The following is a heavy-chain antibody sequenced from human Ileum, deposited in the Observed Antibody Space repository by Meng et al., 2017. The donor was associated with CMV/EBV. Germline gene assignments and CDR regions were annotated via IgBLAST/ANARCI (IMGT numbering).Heavy chain of an antibody. J-gene: IGHJ5*02. V-gene: IGHV4-30-4*01. CDR2: IYYSGST. CDR1: GCSIRSADYH. Sequence: QVQLQESGPGLVKPSQTLSLTCAVPGCSIRSADYHWSWIRQPPGKGLEWIGHIYYSGSTFYNPSLKSRVAISVEASNNQFSLKLNSVTAADTAVYYCARVGSGSQVVIHNRYIWFDPWGQGTLVTVSS. CDR3: ARVGSGSQVVIHNRYIWFDP. D-gene: IGHD3-10*01.